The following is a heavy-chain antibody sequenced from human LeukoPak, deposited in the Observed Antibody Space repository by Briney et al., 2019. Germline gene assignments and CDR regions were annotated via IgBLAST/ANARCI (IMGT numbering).Heavy chain of an antibody. CDR1: GYSISSGYY. CDR3: ARRMTTVNHYFDY. V-gene: IGHV4-38-2*01. J-gene: IGHJ4*02. Sequence: SSETLSLTCAVSGYSISSGYYWGWIRQPPGKGLEWIGSLYHSGSTYYNPSLKSQVPISVDTSKNQFSLKLSSVTAADTAVYYCARRMTTVNHYFDYWGQGTLVTVSS. CDR2: LYHSGST. D-gene: IGHD4-11*01.